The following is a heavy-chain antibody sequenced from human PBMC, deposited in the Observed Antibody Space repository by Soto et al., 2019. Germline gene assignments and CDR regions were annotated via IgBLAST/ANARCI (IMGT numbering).Heavy chain of an antibody. CDR3: AHRPRGYSYHFDY. D-gene: IGHD5-18*01. CDR2: IYWDDAE. V-gene: IGHV2-5*02. Sequence: QIPLKESGPPLAKPTQPLTLTCTFSGFSLTTKGVGVGWIRQPPGKALEWLALIYWDDAEGYSPSLKSRLTITKDPSKNHVFLTMTHMDPVDTATYYCAHRPRGYSYHFDYWGQGTLVTVSS. CDR1: GFSLTTKGVG. J-gene: IGHJ4*02.